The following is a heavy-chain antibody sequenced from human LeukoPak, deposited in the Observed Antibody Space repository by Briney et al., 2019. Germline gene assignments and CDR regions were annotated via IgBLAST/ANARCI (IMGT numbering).Heavy chain of an antibody. J-gene: IGHJ4*02. CDR2: MNPNSGNT. CDR1: GYTFTRYD. Sequence: ASVKVSCKAPGYTFTRYDINWVRQATGQGLEWMGWMNPNSGNTGYAQKFQGRVTMTRNTSISTAYMELSSLRSEDTAVYYCARAYYDSSGYYPWFDYWGQGTLVTVSS. V-gene: IGHV1-8*01. D-gene: IGHD3-22*01. CDR3: ARAYYDSSGYYPWFDY.